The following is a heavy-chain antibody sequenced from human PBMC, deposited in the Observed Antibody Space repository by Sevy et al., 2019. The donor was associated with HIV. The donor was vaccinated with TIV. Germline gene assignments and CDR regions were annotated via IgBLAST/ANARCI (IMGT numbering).Heavy chain of an antibody. Sequence: GGSLRLSCAASGFTFSSYAMHWVRQAPGKGLEYVSAISSNGGSTYYANSVKGRFTISRDNSKNSLYLQMGSLRAEDMAVYYCARVVFKTTSSKPGSYDFWGQGTLVTVSS. CDR1: GFTFSSYA. CDR3: ARVVFKTTSSKPGSYDF. D-gene: IGHD1-26*01. J-gene: IGHJ4*02. CDR2: ISSNGGST. V-gene: IGHV3-64*01.